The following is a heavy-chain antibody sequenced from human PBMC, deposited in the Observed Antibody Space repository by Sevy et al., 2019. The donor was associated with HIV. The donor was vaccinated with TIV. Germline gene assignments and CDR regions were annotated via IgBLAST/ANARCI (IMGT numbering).Heavy chain of an antibody. D-gene: IGHD3-10*01. CDR2: INYNGIT. CDR3: AGPILTYNNGWSYYDY. J-gene: IGHJ4*02. CDR1: GASISSSGYY. Sequence: SETLSLTCTVSGASISSSGYYWGWIRQPPGKGLEWIATINYNGITFYNPSLKIRITISADTSRNQFSLDLKSVTAADTAIYYCAGPILTYNNGWSYYDYWGQGTVVTVSS. V-gene: IGHV4-39*01.